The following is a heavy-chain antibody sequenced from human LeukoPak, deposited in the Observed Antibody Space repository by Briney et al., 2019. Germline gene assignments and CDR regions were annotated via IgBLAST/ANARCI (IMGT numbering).Heavy chain of an antibody. J-gene: IGHJ4*02. CDR1: GFTFSSYG. CDR3: ARANYDILTGHKRDYFDY. CDR2: IWYDGSNK. Sequence: GGSLTLSCAASGFTFSSYGMHWVRQAPSKGREWVAVIWYDGSNKYYADSVKGRFTISRDNSKNTLYLQMNSLRAEDTAVYYCARANYDILTGHKRDYFDYWGQGTLVTVSS. V-gene: IGHV3-33*01. D-gene: IGHD3-9*01.